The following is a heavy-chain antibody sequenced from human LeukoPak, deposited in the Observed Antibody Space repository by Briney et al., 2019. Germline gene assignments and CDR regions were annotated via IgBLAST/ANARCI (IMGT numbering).Heavy chain of an antibody. D-gene: IGHD3-10*01. V-gene: IGHV1-69*04. J-gene: IGHJ4*02. CDR3: ARGWHGSGSFYEFGY. CDR1: GGTFSSYA. Sequence: GASVKVSCKASGGTFSSYAISWVRQAPGQELEWMGRIIPILGIANYAQKFQGRVTITADKSTSTAYMELSSLRSEDTAVYYCARGWHGSGSFYEFGYWGQGTLVTVSS. CDR2: IIPILGIA.